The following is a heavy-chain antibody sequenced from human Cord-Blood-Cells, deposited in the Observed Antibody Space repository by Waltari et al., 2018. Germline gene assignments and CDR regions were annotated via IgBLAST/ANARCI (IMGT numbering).Heavy chain of an antibody. Sequence: EVQLLESGGGLVQPGGSLRLSCAASGFTFGSYAMRWVRQAPGKGLEWVSDISGSGGSTYYADPVKGRFTISRDNSKNTLYLQMNSLRAEDTAVYYCAKDRDSGSYYYFDYWGQGTLVTVSS. D-gene: IGHD1-26*01. J-gene: IGHJ4*02. CDR2: ISGSGGST. V-gene: IGHV3-23*01. CDR3: AKDRDSGSYYYFDY. CDR1: GFTFGSYA.